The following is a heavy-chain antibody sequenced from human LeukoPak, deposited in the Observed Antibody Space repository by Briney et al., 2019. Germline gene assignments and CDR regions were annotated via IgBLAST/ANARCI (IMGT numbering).Heavy chain of an antibody. V-gene: IGHV3-11*01. Sequence: GGSLRLSCAASDFTFSDYYMNWIRQAPGKGLEWVASISTDGTYIYYADSVEGRFTISRDTAKNSLYLQMDSLRAEDTAVYYCARCNRHNYLFDYWGQGTLVSVSS. J-gene: IGHJ4*02. CDR1: DFTFSDYY. CDR2: ISTDGTYI. CDR3: ARCNRHNYLFDY. D-gene: IGHD5-24*01.